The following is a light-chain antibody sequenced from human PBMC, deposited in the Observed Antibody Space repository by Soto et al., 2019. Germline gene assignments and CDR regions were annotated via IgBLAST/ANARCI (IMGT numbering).Light chain of an antibody. CDR3: QQYGSSLLT. Sequence: EILLTQSPDTLALSPGERATLSCRASQSVSSSYLAWYQQKPGQAPRLLIDGASSRATGIPDRFSGSGSGTDFTLTISRLEPEDFAVYYCQQYGSSLLTFGGGTKVEIK. V-gene: IGKV3-20*01. CDR2: GAS. J-gene: IGKJ4*02. CDR1: QSVSSSY.